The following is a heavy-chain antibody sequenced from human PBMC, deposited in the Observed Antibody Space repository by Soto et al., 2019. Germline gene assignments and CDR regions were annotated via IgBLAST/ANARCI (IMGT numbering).Heavy chain of an antibody. Sequence: SLRLSCAASGFTFSDHYMDWVRQAPGKGLEWVGRTRNKANSYTTEYAASVKGRFTISRDDSKNSLYLQMNSLKTEDTAVYYCASRGPYYYDSSGYYASYYYGMDVWGQGTTVTVS. CDR1: GFTFSDHY. CDR3: ASRGPYYYDSSGYYASYYYGMDV. V-gene: IGHV3-72*01. CDR2: TRNKANSYTT. D-gene: IGHD3-22*01. J-gene: IGHJ6*02.